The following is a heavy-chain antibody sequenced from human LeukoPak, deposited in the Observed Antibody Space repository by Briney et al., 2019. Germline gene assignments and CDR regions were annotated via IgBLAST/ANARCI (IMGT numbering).Heavy chain of an antibody. V-gene: IGHV5-51*03. CDR1: GYSFTSYW. Sequence: PGESLKISCKGSGYSFTSYWIGWVRQMPGKGLERIGIIYPGASDTRYSPSFQGQVTISADKSISTAYLQWSSLKASDTAMYYCATPLYSGSYYPFDYWGRGTLVTVSS. CDR2: IYPGASDT. J-gene: IGHJ4*02. CDR3: ATPLYSGSYYPFDY. D-gene: IGHD1-26*01.